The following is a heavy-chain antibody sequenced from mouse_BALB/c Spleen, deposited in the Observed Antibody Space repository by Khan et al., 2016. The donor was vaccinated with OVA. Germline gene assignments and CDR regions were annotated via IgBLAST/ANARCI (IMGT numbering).Heavy chain of an antibody. Sequence: QVQLQQPGAELVKAGASVKMSCKASGYTFTSYWMHWVKQRLGQGLEWFAETNPTNGRTYYNEKFKSKATLTVEKSSSTAYMLLRGQTFEYSAVYYCARIKKIVATYFDYWGQGTTRTVSS. J-gene: IGHJ2*01. D-gene: IGHD1-1*01. CDR2: TNPTNGRT. V-gene: IGHV1S81*02. CDR1: GYTFTSYW. CDR3: ARIKKIVATYFDY.